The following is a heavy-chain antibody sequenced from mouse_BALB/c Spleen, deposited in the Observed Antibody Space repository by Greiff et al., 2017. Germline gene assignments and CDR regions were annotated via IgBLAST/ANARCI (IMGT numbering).Heavy chain of an antibody. J-gene: IGHJ2*01. CDR1: GFTFSSYG. CDR3: ARQDDYDEGVGY. CDR2: ISSGGSYT. V-gene: IGHV5-6*01. D-gene: IGHD2-4*01. Sequence: EVQGVESGGDLVKPGGSLKLSCAASGFTFSSYGMSWVRQTPDKRLEWVATISSGGSYTYYPDSVKGRFTISRDNAKNTLYLQMSSLKSEDTAMYYCARQDDYDEGVGYWGQGTTLTVSS.